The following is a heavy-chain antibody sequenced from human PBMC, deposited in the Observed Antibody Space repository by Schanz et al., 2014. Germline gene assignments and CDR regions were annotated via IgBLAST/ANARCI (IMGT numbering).Heavy chain of an antibody. CDR1: GHTFTAYY. J-gene: IGHJ4*02. D-gene: IGHD3-10*01. V-gene: IGHV1-69*09. Sequence: QVRLEQSAAEVKKPGASVKVSCTSYGHTFTAYYVSWVRQAPGQGLEWMGRITPTLGKVDYAQKFQGRVTITADISTSTAYMELISLTSEDTAVYYCARDPQYYYGSGRGYWGQGTLVTVSS. CDR2: ITPTLGKV. CDR3: ARDPQYYYGSGRGY.